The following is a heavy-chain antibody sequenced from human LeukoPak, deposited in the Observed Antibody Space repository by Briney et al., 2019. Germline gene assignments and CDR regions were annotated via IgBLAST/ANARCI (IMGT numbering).Heavy chain of an antibody. CDR2: ISSNGGST. CDR1: GFTFSSYA. Sequence: GGSLRLSCSASGFTFSSYAMHWVRQAPGKGLEYVSAISSNGGSTYYADSVKGRFTISRENSKNTLYLQMSSLRAEDTAVYYCVKDGAAAGTLFLFGYWGQGTLVTVSS. V-gene: IGHV3-64D*09. CDR3: VKDGAAAGTLFLFGY. D-gene: IGHD6-13*01. J-gene: IGHJ4*02.